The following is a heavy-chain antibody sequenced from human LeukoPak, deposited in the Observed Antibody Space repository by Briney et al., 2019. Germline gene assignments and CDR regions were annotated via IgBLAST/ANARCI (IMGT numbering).Heavy chain of an antibody. CDR3: AKDLLYGAPLSSLDY. J-gene: IGHJ4*02. V-gene: IGHV3-30*04. D-gene: IGHD4-17*01. Sequence: GRSLRLSCAASGFTFSSYAMHWVRQAPGKGLEWVAVISYDGSNKYYADSVKGRFTISRDNSKNTLYLQMNSLRAEDTAVYYCAKDLLYGAPLSSLDYWGQGTLVTVSS. CDR2: ISYDGSNK. CDR1: GFTFSSYA.